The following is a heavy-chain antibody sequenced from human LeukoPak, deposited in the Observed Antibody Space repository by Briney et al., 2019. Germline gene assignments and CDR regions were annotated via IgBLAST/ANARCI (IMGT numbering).Heavy chain of an antibody. D-gene: IGHD6-6*01. J-gene: IGHJ4*02. CDR2: ISGSGGST. CDR3: AKDMGPYSSSSSPCDY. CDR1: GFTFSSYA. Sequence: GGSLRLSCAASGFTFSSYAMSWVRQAPGKGLEWVSSISGSGGSTYYAGSVKGRFTISRDNSKNTLYLQMNSLRAEDTAVYYCAKDMGPYSSSSSPCDYWGQGTLVTVSS. V-gene: IGHV3-23*01.